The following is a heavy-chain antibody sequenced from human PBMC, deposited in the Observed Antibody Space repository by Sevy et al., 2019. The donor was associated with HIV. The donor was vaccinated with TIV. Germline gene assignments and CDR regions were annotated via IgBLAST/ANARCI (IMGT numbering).Heavy chain of an antibody. Sequence: GGSLRLSCAASGFTVSSNYMSWVRQAPGKGLEWVSVLYTGGTTYYADSVKGRFTISRDNSKNTLFLQMNSLRADYTAVYYCARGGGAYCGDNCIRAIKYWGQGTLVTVSS. CDR1: GFTVSSNY. J-gene: IGHJ4*02. CDR2: LYTGGTT. CDR3: ARGGGAYCGDNCIRAIKY. D-gene: IGHD2-21*02. V-gene: IGHV3-53*01.